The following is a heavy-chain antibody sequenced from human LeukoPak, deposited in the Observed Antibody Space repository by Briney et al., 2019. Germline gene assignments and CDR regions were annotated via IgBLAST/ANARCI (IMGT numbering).Heavy chain of an antibody. CDR2: IKQDGSEK. V-gene: IGHV3-7*05. J-gene: IGHJ4*02. CDR3: ARDRGSQDY. CDR1: GFIFSAYS. Sequence: PGGSLRLSCTASGFIFSAYSLSWVRQAPGKGLEWVANIKQDGSEKYYVDSVKGRFTISRDNAKNSLYLQMNSLRAEDTAVYYCARDRGSQDYWGQGTLVTVSS. D-gene: IGHD3-10*01.